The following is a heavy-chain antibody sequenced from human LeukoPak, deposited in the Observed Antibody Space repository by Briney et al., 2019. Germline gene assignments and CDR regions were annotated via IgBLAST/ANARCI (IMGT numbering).Heavy chain of an antibody. Sequence: PGRSLRLSCTASGFTFSDYAMSWVRQAPGKGLEGVGFIRGKPYSGTTEYAASVKGRFTISRDDSKSIAYLQINSLKTEDTAIYYCSTMLSRLYTTGSDGMDVWGQGTTVTVSS. V-gene: IGHV3-49*04. CDR3: STMLSRLYTTGSDGMDV. J-gene: IGHJ6*02. D-gene: IGHD6-19*01. CDR1: GFTFSDYA. CDR2: IRGKPYSGTT.